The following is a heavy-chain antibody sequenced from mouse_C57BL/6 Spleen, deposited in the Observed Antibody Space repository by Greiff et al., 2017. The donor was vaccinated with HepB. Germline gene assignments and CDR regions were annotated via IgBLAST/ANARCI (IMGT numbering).Heavy chain of an antibody. CDR2: INPNNGGT. D-gene: IGHD1-1*01. Sequence: EVQLQQSGPELVKPGASVKIPCKASGYTFTDYNMDWVKQSHGKSLEWIGDINPNNGGTIYNQKFKGKATLTVDKSSSTAYMELRSLTSEDTAVYYCARSDYGSSFFFDYWGQGTTLTVSS. V-gene: IGHV1-18*01. CDR3: ARSDYGSSFFFDY. CDR1: GYTFTDYN. J-gene: IGHJ2*01.